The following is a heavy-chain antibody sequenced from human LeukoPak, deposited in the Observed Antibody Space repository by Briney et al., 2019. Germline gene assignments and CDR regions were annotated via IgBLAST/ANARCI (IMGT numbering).Heavy chain of an antibody. V-gene: IGHV3-9*01. CDR1: GFTFDDYA. CDR3: AKDSGGYYYYYMDV. Sequence: GGSLRLSCAASGFTFDDYAMHWVRQAPGKGLEWVSGISWNSGSVGYADSVKGRFTISRDNAKNSLYLQMNSLRAEDTALYYCAKDSGGYYYYYMDVWGKGTTVTVSS. D-gene: IGHD3-16*01. J-gene: IGHJ6*03. CDR2: ISWNSGSV.